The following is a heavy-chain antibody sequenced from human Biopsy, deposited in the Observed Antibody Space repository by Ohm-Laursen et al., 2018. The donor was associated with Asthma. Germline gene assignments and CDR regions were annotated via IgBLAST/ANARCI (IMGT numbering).Heavy chain of an antibody. CDR2: INPSGAGT. Sequence: ASVKVSCNASGFSFDNYFMRWVRQAPGQGLEWMGIINPSGAGTRYAEKFRGRLIVTRDASTRTAFMDLRSLRSDDTAIYFCARARETTNYGDSDFDIWGQGTLVIVSA. CDR1: GFSFDNYF. D-gene: IGHD2-8*01. CDR3: ARARETTNYGDSDFDI. J-gene: IGHJ4*02. V-gene: IGHV1-46*02.